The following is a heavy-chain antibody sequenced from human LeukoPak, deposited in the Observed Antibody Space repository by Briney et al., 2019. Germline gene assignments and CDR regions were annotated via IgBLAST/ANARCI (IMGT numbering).Heavy chain of an antibody. D-gene: IGHD3-3*01. CDR2: IYYSGST. J-gene: IGHJ3*02. V-gene: IGHV4-30-4*01. CDR3: AILTFGVAIDAFDI. Sequence: SQTLSLTCTVSGGSISSGDYYWSWIRQPPGKGLEWIEYIYYSGSTYYNPSLKSRVTISVDTSKNQFSLKLSSVTAADTAVYYCAILTFGVAIDAFDIWGQGTMVTVSS. CDR1: GGSISSGDYY.